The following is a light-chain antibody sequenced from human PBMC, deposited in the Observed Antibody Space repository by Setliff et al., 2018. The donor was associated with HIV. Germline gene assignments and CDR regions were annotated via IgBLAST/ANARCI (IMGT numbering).Light chain of an antibody. CDR1: SSDVGSYNL. V-gene: IGLV2-14*02. Sequence: QSVLTQPASVSGSPGQSITISCTGTSSDVGSYNLVSWYQQHPGKAPKLMIYHVTLRPSGVSNRFSGSKSGNTASLTISGLQAEDEADYYCSTYTASVNYVFGTGTKVTVL. CDR3: STYTASVNYV. CDR2: HVT. J-gene: IGLJ1*01.